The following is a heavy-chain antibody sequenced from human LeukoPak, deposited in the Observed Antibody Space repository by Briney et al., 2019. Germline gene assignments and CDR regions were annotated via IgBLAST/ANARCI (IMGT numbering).Heavy chain of an antibody. CDR1: GFTFDDHG. D-gene: IGHD3-10*01. V-gene: IGHV3-20*04. J-gene: IGHJ4*02. CDR2: ISSSGSHI. Sequence: GGSLRLSCAASGFTFDDHGMSWVRQPPGKWLEWVSRISSSGSHIYSVDSVKGRFAISRDNAKNSLYLQMNSLRAEDTALYYCARGCFGELLFDHWGQGTLVTVPS. CDR3: ARGCFGELLFDH.